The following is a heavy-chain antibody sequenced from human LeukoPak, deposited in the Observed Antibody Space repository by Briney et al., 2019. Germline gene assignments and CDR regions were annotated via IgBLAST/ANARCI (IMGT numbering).Heavy chain of an antibody. CDR1: GYSFTSYW. J-gene: IGHJ4*02. D-gene: IGHD4-23*01. CDR2: IYPGDSDT. Sequence: GESLKISCQGSGYSFTSYWIGWVRQMPGKGLEWMGIIYPGDSDTRYSPSFQGQVTISADKSISTAYLQWSSLKASDTAMYYCARHAIPSYGGNSFDYWGQGTLVTVSS. CDR3: ARHAIPSYGGNSFDY. V-gene: IGHV5-51*01.